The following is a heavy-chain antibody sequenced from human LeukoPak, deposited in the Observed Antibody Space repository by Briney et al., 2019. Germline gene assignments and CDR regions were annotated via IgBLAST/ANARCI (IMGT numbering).Heavy chain of an antibody. CDR3: ARDQPIPAFTTNYMDA. Sequence: ASVKVSCKASGYTFTGYYMHWVRQAPGQGLEWMGRINPNSGGTNYAQKFQGRVTMTRDTSISTAYMELSRLRSDGTVVYYCARDQPIPAFTTNYMDAWGKGTTVTVSS. CDR2: INPNSGGT. CDR1: GYTFTGYY. D-gene: IGHD3-3*02. V-gene: IGHV1-2*05. J-gene: IGHJ6*03.